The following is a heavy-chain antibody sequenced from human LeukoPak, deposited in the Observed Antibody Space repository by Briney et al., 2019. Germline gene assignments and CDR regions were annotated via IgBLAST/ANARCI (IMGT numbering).Heavy chain of an antibody. CDR1: GFTFSNAW. D-gene: IGHD3-9*01. J-gene: IGHJ3*02. CDR3: ARSNVLRYFDWNAFDI. CDR2: IKSKTDGGTT. V-gene: IGHV3-15*01. Sequence: GGSLRLSCAASGFTFSNAWMSWVRQAPGKGLEWVGRIKSKTDGGTTDYAAPVKGRFTISRDNAKNSLYLQMNSLRAEDTAVYYCARSNVLRYFDWNAFDIWGQGTMVTVSS.